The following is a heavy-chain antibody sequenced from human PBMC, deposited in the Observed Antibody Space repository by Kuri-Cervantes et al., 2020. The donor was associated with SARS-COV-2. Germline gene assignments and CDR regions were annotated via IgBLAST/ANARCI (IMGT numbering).Heavy chain of an antibody. J-gene: IGHJ6*02. V-gene: IGHV4-59*12. CDR1: GGSISSYY. CDR2: IHYSGST. D-gene: IGHD6-6*01. Sequence: GSLRLSCTVSGGSISSYYWSWMRQPPGKGLEWIGNIHYSGSTNYNPSLKSRVTISVDTSKNQFSLKLSSVTAADTAVYYCARGAARPYYYYGMDVWGQGTTVTVSS. CDR3: ARGAARPYYYYGMDV.